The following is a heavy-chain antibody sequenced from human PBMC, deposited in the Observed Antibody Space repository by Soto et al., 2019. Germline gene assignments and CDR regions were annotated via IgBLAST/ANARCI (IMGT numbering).Heavy chain of an antibody. D-gene: IGHD2-15*01. CDR2: IDPSDSYT. V-gene: IGHV5-10-1*01. CDR1: GYSFTSYW. J-gene: IGHJ6*02. Sequence: GESLKISCKGSGYSFTSYWISWVRQMPGKGLEWMGRIDPSDSYTNYSPSFQGHVTISADKSISTAYLQWGSLKASDTAMYYCARHKGAATAYYYYGMDVWGQGTTVTVSS. CDR3: ARHKGAATAYYYYGMDV.